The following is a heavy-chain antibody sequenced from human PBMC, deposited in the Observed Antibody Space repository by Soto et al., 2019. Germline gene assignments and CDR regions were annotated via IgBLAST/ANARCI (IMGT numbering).Heavy chain of an antibody. CDR2: IYYSGST. V-gene: IGHV4-31*03. D-gene: IGHD3-3*01. Sequence: PSETLSLTCTVSGGSISSGGYYWSWTRQHPGKGLEWIGYIYYSGSTYYNPSLKSRVTISVDTSKNQFSLKLSSVTAADTAVYYCAREKSHTIFGVVTGGGNWFDPWGQGTLVTVSS. CDR1: GGSISSGGYY. CDR3: AREKSHTIFGVVTGGGNWFDP. J-gene: IGHJ5*02.